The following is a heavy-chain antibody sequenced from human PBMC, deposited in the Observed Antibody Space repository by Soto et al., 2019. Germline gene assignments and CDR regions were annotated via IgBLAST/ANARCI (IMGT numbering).Heavy chain of an antibody. CDR2: IYYSGST. CDR1: GGSISSGGYY. V-gene: IGHV4-31*03. J-gene: IGHJ5*02. D-gene: IGHD6-19*01. CDR3: AIDQISGWYNWFDP. Sequence: SETLSLTCTVSGGSISSGGYYWSWILQHPGKGLEWIGYIYYSGSTYYNPSLKSRVTISVDTSKNQFSLKLSSVTAADTAVYYLAIDQISGWYNWFDPWGQGTLVTVSS.